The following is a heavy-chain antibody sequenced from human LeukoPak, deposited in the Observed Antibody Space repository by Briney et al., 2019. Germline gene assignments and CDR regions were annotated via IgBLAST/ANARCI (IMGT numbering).Heavy chain of an antibody. CDR1: GFTFSSYA. CDR3: AKDRSGQQQLVLGWFDP. V-gene: IGHV3-23*01. D-gene: IGHD6-13*01. CDR2: ISGSGGGGST. Sequence: GGSLRLSCAASGFTFSSYAMSWVRQAPGKGLEWVSTISGSGGGGSTYYADSVKGRFTISRDNSKNTLYLQMNSLRAEDTAVYYCAKDRSGQQQLVLGWFDPWGQGTLVTVSS. J-gene: IGHJ5*02.